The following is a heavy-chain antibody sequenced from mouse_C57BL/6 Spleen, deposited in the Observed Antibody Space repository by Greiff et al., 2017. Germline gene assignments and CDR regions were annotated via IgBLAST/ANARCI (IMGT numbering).Heavy chain of an antibody. CDR3: ARAGGDYGYFDV. Sequence: VQLQQPGAELVKPGASVKLSCKASGFTFTSYWITWVKQRPGKGLVWIGDIYPGSGSTNYHEKFKSKATMTVDTSSSTAYMQLSSLTSEDSAVYYCARAGGDYGYFDVWGTGTTVTVSS. CDR1: GFTFTSYW. D-gene: IGHD1-1*02. CDR2: IYPGSGST. V-gene: IGHV1-55*01. J-gene: IGHJ1*03.